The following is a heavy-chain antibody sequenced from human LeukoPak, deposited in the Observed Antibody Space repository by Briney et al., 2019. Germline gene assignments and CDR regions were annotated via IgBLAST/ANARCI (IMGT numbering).Heavy chain of an antibody. Sequence: TSETLSLTCTVSGGSISSSSYYWGWIRQPPGKGLEWIGSIYYSGSTYYNPSLKSRVTISVDTSKNQFSLKLSSVTAADTAVYYCARASRWRSYIGPIRFDYWGQGTLVTVSS. D-gene: IGHD1-26*01. J-gene: IGHJ4*02. V-gene: IGHV4-39*07. CDR1: GGSISSSSYY. CDR3: ARASRWRSYIGPIRFDY. CDR2: IYYSGST.